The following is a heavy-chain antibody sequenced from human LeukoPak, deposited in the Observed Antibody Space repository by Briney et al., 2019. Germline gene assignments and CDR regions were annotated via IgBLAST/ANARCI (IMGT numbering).Heavy chain of an antibody. CDR3: AREDSYGFGIDY. Sequence: PGGSLRLSCAASGFTFSSYAMSWVRQAPGTGVGWVSAFSGPGGSTYYADSVTRQFTISRDNSKNTLYLQMNSLRAEDTAVYYCAREDSYGFGIDYWGQGTLVTVSS. D-gene: IGHD5-18*01. CDR1: GFTFSSYA. V-gene: IGHV3-23*01. J-gene: IGHJ4*02. CDR2: FSGPGGST.